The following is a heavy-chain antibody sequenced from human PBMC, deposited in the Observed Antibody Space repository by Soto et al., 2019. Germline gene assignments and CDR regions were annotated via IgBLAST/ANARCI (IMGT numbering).Heavy chain of an antibody. V-gene: IGHV4-59*08. J-gene: IGHJ6*02. D-gene: IGHD1-26*01. CDR1: SGPSSSHN. CDR3: VRQGIGSLHGLVDV. CDR2: VYNTGGT. Sequence: QVQLQQSGPGLVKPSETLSLTCTVSSGPSSSHNWGWIRQSPGRGLEWIGYVYNTGGTSYNPSLKSRVTIPPDTSANHISLTLSFVTAADTAIYYCVRQGIGSLHGLVDVWGQGTTVSVSS.